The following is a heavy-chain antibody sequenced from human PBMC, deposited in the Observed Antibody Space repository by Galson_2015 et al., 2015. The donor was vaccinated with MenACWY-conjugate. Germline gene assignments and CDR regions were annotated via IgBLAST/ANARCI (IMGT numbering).Heavy chain of an antibody. Sequence: SLRLSCAASGFSLSRYSMNWVRQAPGKGLEWISYITSSSSTIYYADSVKGRFTISRDSAKNSLYLQMNSLRAEDTAVYYCARVGYGESVTPDDYWGRGTLVTVSS. J-gene: IGHJ4*02. CDR2: ITSSSSTI. D-gene: IGHD4-17*01. CDR3: ARVGYGESVTPDDY. V-gene: IGHV3-48*04. CDR1: GFSLSRYS.